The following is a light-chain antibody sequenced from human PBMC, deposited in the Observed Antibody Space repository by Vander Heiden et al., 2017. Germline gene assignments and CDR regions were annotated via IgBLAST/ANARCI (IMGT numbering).Light chain of an antibody. V-gene: IGLV2-14*01. CDR1: SSDVGGYNY. J-gene: IGLJ2*01. CDR2: EVS. CDR3: SSYTSSSTVV. Sequence: QSALTQPASVSGSPGPSITISCTGTSSDVGGYNYVSWYQQHPGKAPKLMIYEVSNRPSGVSHRFSGSKSGNTASLTISGLQAEDEADYYCSSYTSSSTVVFGGGTKLTAL.